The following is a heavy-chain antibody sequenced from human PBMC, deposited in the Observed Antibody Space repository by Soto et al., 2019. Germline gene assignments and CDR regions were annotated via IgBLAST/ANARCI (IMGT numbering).Heavy chain of an antibody. J-gene: IGHJ6*02. CDR1: GFTFSSYD. D-gene: IGHD2-2*02. CDR3: ARAWVRYRAFYSMDV. Sequence: EVQLVESGGGLVQPGGSLRLSCAASGFTFSSYDMHWVRQATGKGLEWVSAIGTAGDTYYLGSVKGRFSISRENDKNSLYRRMNSLRVEDTAVYYCARAWVRYRAFYSMDVWGQGTTVTVSS. V-gene: IGHV3-13*01. CDR2: IGTAGDT.